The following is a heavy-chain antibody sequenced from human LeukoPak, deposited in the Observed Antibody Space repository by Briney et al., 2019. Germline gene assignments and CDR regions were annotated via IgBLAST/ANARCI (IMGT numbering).Heavy chain of an antibody. J-gene: IGHJ5*02. Sequence: ASVKVSCKASGYTFTGYYMHWVRQAPGQGLEWMGWINPNSGGTNYAQQFQGRVTMTRDTSISTAYMELSRLRSDDTAVYYCARVPSISDPYNWFDPWGQGTLVTVSS. CDR2: INPNSGGT. V-gene: IGHV1-2*02. CDR3: ARVPSISDPYNWFDP. CDR1: GYTFTGYY. D-gene: IGHD3-3*02.